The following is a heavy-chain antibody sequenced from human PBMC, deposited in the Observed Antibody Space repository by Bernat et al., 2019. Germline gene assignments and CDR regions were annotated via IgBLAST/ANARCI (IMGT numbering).Heavy chain of an antibody. CDR3: AREGWGPNDAFDI. Sequence: EVQLVESGGGLVQPGGSLRLSCAASGFTVSSNYMSWVRQAPGKGLEWVSVIYSGGSTYYADSVKGRFTISRDNSKNTLYLQMNSLRAEDTAVYYCAREGWGPNDAFDIWGQGTMVTVSS. CDR2: IYSGGST. D-gene: IGHD3-16*01. V-gene: IGHV3-66*01. J-gene: IGHJ3*02. CDR1: GFTVSSNY.